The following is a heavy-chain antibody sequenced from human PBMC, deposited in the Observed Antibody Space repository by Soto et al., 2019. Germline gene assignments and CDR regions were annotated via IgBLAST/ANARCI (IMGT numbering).Heavy chain of an antibody. V-gene: IGHV3-7*03. CDR2: IKEDGSQM. CDR3: ARGYCSSGTCPPLDF. CDR1: GFTFSDYW. J-gene: IGHJ4*02. Sequence: GGSLRLSCTTSGFTFSDYWMTWVRQAPGKGLEWVANIKEDGSQMFYLDSVKGRFTVSRDNAKNSLYLQMNYPSAEDTAVYYCARGYCSSGTCPPLDFWGQGTLVTVSS. D-gene: IGHD2-15*01.